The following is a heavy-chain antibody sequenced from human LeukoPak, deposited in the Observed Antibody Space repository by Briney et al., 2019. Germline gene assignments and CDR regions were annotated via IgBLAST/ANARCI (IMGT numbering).Heavy chain of an antibody. D-gene: IGHD4-17*01. CDR1: GFTFSSYG. V-gene: IGHV3-48*04. Sequence: PGGSLRLSCAASGFTFSSYGMTWVRQAPGKGLEWVSYISSSSSTIYYADSVKGRFTISRDNTKNTLYLQMNSLRAEDTAVYYCVRDGDNLGRDFDYWGQGTLVTVSS. CDR2: ISSSSSTI. CDR3: VRDGDNLGRDFDY. J-gene: IGHJ4*02.